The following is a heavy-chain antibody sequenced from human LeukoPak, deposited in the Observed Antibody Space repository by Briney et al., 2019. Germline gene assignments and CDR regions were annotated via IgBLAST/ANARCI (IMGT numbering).Heavy chain of an antibody. D-gene: IGHD2-21*02. CDR3: ARGDCGGDCYVDY. J-gene: IGHJ4*02. Sequence: PSQTLSLTCTVSGGSISSGSYYWSWIRQPAGKGLEWIGRIYYSGSTYYNPSLKSRVTISVDTSKNQFSLKLSSVTAADTAVYYCARGDCGGDCYVDYWGQGTLVTVSS. CDR2: IYYSGST. CDR1: GGSISSGSYY. V-gene: IGHV4-61*02.